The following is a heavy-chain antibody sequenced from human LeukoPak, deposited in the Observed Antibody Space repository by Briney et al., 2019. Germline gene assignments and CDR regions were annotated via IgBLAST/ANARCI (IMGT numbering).Heavy chain of an antibody. D-gene: IGHD4-11*01. J-gene: IGHJ6*03. CDR3: ARTVEHYYYYYMDV. V-gene: IGHV4-59*01. Sequence: SETLSLTCTVSGGSISSNYWSWIRQPPGRGLEWIGYIFYSGSTNYNPSLKSRVTISVDTSKKHFSLKMSSVTAADTAVYYCARTVEHYYYYYMDVWGKGTTVTVSS. CDR2: IFYSGST. CDR1: GGSISSNY.